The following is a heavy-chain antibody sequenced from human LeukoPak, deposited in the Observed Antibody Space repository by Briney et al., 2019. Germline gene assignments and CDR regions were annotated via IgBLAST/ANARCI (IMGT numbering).Heavy chain of an antibody. CDR1: GYSFTSYW. CDR3: ARHVAYCGGDCPFDY. Sequence: GESLKISCKGSGYSFTSYWIGWVRQMPGKGLEWMGIIYPGDSDTRYSPSFQGQVTISADKSISTAYLQWSSLKASDTAIYYCARHVAYCGGDCPFDYWGQGTLVTVSS. J-gene: IGHJ4*02. CDR2: IYPGDSDT. D-gene: IGHD2-21*02. V-gene: IGHV5-51*01.